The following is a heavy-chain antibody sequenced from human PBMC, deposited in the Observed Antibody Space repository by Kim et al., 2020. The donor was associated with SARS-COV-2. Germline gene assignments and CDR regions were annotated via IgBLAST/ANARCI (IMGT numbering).Heavy chain of an antibody. V-gene: IGHV3-23*01. Sequence: GRYTSSRDNSKNTLYLQMNSLGAEDTAVYYCANDRILYYYDSSGSEGFDYWGQGTLVTVSS. D-gene: IGHD3-22*01. CDR3: ANDRILYYYDSSGSEGFDY. J-gene: IGHJ4*02.